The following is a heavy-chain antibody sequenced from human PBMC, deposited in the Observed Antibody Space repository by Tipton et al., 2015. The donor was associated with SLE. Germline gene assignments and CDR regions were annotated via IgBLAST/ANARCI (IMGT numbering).Heavy chain of an antibody. D-gene: IGHD3-3*01. Sequence: TLSLTCAVSGYSISSGYYWGWIRQPPGKGLEWIGSIYHSGSTYYNPSLKSRVTISVDTSKNQFSLKLSSVTAADTVVYYCARDGNLYYDFWSGYRYFDYWGQGTLVTVSS. J-gene: IGHJ4*02. V-gene: IGHV4-38-2*02. CDR1: GYSISSGYY. CDR2: IYHSGST. CDR3: ARDGNLYYDFWSGYRYFDY.